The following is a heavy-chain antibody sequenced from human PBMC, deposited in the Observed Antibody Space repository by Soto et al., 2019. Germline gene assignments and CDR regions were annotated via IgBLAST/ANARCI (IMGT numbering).Heavy chain of an antibody. D-gene: IGHD6-25*01. CDR2: IGSRGDAI. CDR1: GFTFSTYA. V-gene: IGHV3-23*01. CDR3: AKYSGTATRYFDY. J-gene: IGHJ4*02. Sequence: EVPLLESGGGLEQPGGSLRLSCAVSGFTFSTYAMTWVRQAPGKGLEWVSVIGSRGDAIQYADSVKGRFTISRDNSKNTLYLQMDSLRAEDTALYYCAKYSGTATRYFDYWGQGTLVTVSS.